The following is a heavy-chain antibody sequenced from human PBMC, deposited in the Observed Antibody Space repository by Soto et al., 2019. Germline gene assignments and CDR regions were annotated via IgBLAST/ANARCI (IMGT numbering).Heavy chain of an antibody. V-gene: IGHV1-24*01. J-gene: IGHJ4*02. D-gene: IGHD6-19*01. CDR1: GYTLTELS. Sequence: ASVKVSCKVSGYTLTELSMHWVRQAPGKGLEWMGGFDPEDGETIYAQKFQGRVTMTEDTSTDTAYMELSSLRSEDTAVYYCATDKAVAGHFDYWGQGTLDTVSS. CDR3: ATDKAVAGHFDY. CDR2: FDPEDGET.